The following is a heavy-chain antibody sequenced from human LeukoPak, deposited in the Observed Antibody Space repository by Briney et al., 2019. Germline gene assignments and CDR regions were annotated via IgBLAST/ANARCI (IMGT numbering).Heavy chain of an antibody. J-gene: IGHJ4*02. Sequence: GGSLRLSCAASGFSFSTYTMRWVRQAPGKGLEYVSAITSNGDSKYYASSVKGRFTISRDNYKNTLYLQMGSLTTEDVALYYCAREFCDTNNCYKAALAYWGQGTLVSVSS. CDR2: ITSNGDSK. D-gene: IGHD2-2*02. CDR3: AREFCDTNNCYKAALAY. CDR1: GFSFSTYT. V-gene: IGHV3-64*01.